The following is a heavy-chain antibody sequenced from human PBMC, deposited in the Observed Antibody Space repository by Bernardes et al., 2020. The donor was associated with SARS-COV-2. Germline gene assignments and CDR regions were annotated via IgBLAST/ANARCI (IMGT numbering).Heavy chain of an antibody. J-gene: IGHJ6*02. V-gene: IGHV4-39*01. CDR1: GGSMRSSNDY. Sequence: SNTLTPTCTDSGGSMRSSNDYWGWIPQAHGKGREWIGSIYSSGHSYYSPSLQSRVTESVDASKNQFSLSLSFVTAADTAVYYCAGSSCGIDCYIGGLRSWDYGMDVWGPGTQVTVSS. CDR2: IYSSGHS. CDR3: AGSSCGIDCYIGGLRSWDYGMDV. D-gene: IGHD2-21*02.